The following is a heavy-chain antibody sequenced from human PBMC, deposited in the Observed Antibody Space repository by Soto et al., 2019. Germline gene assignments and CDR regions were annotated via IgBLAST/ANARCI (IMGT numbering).Heavy chain of an antibody. D-gene: IGHD1-20*01. J-gene: IGHJ6*02. CDR1: GFSLSTSGMC. Sequence: VSGPTLVNPTHTLTLTCTFSGFSLSTSGMCVSWIRQPPGKALEWLALIDWDDDKYYSTSLKTRLTISKDTSKNQVVLTMTNMDPVDTATYYCARMLNWNYYYYGMDVWGQGTTVTVSS. CDR3: ARMLNWNYYYYGMDV. CDR2: IDWDDDK. V-gene: IGHV2-70*01.